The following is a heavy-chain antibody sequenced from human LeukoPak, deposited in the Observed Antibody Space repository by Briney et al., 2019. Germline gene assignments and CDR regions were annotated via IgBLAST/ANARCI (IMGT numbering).Heavy chain of an antibody. Sequence: SETLSLTCAVYGGSFSGYYWSWIRQPPGKGLEWIGYIYYSGSTNYNPSLKSRVTISVDTSKNQFSLRLSSMTAADTAVYYCARVTGYMIEDYFDYWGQGTLVTVSS. CDR1: GGSFSGYY. D-gene: IGHD3-22*01. J-gene: IGHJ4*02. CDR3: ARVTGYMIEDYFDY. CDR2: IYYSGST. V-gene: IGHV4-59*01.